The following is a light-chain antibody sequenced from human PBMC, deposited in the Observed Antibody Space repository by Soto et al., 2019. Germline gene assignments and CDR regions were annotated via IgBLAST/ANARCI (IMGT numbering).Light chain of an antibody. V-gene: IGLV3-25*02. J-gene: IGLJ3*02. Sequence: SYELTQPPSMSVSPGQTARITCSGDALPKQYAYWYQQKPGQAPVVVIYKDNERPSGIPERFSGSSSGTTVTLTISGVQAEDEADYYCQSADNSGTYLVFGGGTQLTVL. CDR2: KDN. CDR3: QSADNSGTYLV. CDR1: ALPKQY.